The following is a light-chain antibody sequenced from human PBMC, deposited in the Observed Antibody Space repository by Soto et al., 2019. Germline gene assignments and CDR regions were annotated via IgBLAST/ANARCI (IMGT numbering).Light chain of an antibody. CDR2: TDN. CDR1: SSNIGSNA. V-gene: IGLV1-44*01. J-gene: IGLJ1*01. Sequence: QSVLTQPPSASGTPGQRVTISCSGSSSNIGSNAVNWYQQFPGTAPKLLIYTDNQRPSGVPDRFSGSKSGTSASLAISGLQSEDDADYFCAAWDGSLNAYVFGTGTKVTVL. CDR3: AAWDGSLNAYV.